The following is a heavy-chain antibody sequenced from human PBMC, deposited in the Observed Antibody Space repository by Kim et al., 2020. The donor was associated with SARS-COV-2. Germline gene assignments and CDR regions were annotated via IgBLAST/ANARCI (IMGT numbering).Heavy chain of an antibody. CDR2: ISSNGGST. D-gene: IGHD2-2*01. J-gene: IGHJ6*02. Sequence: GGSLRLSCAASGFTFSSYAMHWVRQAPGKGLEYVSAISSNGGSTYYANSVKGRFTISRDNSKNTLYLQMGSLRAEDMAVYYCARGDCSSTSCYRGVDYYYYGMDVWGQGTTVTVSS. V-gene: IGHV3-64*01. CDR3: ARGDCSSTSCYRGVDYYYYGMDV. CDR1: GFTFSSYA.